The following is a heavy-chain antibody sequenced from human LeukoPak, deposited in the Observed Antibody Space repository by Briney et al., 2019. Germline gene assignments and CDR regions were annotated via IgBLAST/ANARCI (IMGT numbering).Heavy chain of an antibody. J-gene: IGHJ4*02. CDR2: ISGSGGST. D-gene: IGHD4-17*01. Sequence: GGSLRLSCAASGFTFRSYAMGWVRQAPGKGLEWVSAISGSGGSTYYRDSVKGRFTISRDNSKNTLYLQMNSLRAEDTAVYYCANHRLFSYGDYVVYDYWGQGTLVTVSS. CDR1: GFTFRSYA. V-gene: IGHV3-23*01. CDR3: ANHRLFSYGDYVVYDY.